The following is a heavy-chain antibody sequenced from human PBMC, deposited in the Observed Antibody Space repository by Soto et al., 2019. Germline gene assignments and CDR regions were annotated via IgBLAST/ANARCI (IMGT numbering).Heavy chain of an antibody. V-gene: IGHV4-31*03. D-gene: IGHD5-18*01. CDR3: ARNEWIQLWFDY. Sequence: QVQLLESGPGLVKPSQTLSLICNVSGASISSGGYYWSWIRQRPGGGLEWLGFIYYSGISHYNPSLKSRATISVDTSKNQFSLKLISVTAADTAVYYCARNEWIQLWFDYWGQGALVTVS. J-gene: IGHJ4*02. CDR2: IYYSGIS. CDR1: GASISSGGYY.